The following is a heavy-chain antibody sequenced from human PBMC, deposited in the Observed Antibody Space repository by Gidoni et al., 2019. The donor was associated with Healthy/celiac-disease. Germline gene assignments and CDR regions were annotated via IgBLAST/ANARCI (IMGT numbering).Heavy chain of an antibody. V-gene: IGHV4-34*01. Sequence: QVQLQQWGAGLLKPSATLSLTCAVYGGSFSGYYWSWIRQPPGKGLEWIGEINHSGSTNYNPSLKSRVTISVDTSKNQFSLKLSSVTAADTAVYYCAAGGYSYGYGDWGQGTLVTVSS. CDR3: AAGGYSYGYGD. D-gene: IGHD5-18*01. J-gene: IGHJ4*02. CDR1: GGSFSGYY. CDR2: INHSGST.